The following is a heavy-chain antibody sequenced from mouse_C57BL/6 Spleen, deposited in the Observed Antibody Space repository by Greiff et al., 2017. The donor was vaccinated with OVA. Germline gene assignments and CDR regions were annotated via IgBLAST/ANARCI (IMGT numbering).Heavy chain of an antibody. V-gene: IGHV1-82*01. CDR1: GYAFSSSW. Sequence: QVQLQPSGPELVKPGASVKISCKASGYAFSSSWMNWVKQRPGKGLEWIGRIYPGDGDTNYNGKFKGKATLTADKSSSTAYMQLSSLPSEDSAVYFCARYSNFEYWGQGTTLTVSS. CDR3: ARYSNFEY. J-gene: IGHJ2*01. CDR2: IYPGDGDT.